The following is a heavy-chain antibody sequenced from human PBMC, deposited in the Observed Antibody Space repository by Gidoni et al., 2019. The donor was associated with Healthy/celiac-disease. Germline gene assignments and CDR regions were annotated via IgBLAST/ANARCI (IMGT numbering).Heavy chain of an antibody. D-gene: IGHD3-22*01. V-gene: IGHV1-46*03. CDR3: ARGRYFWNMIVVGMSWYFDY. CDR2: INPSGGST. Sequence: QVQLVQSGAEVKKPGASVKVSCKASGYTFTSYYMHWVRQAPGQGLEWMGIINPSGGSTSYAQKFQGRVTMTRDTSTSTVYMELSSLRSEDTAVYYCARGRYFWNMIVVGMSWYFDYWGQGTLVTVSS. CDR1: GYTFTSYY. J-gene: IGHJ4*02.